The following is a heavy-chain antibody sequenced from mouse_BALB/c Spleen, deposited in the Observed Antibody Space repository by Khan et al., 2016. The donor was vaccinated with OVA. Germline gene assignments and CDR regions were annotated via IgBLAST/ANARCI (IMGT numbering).Heavy chain of an antibody. Sequence: EVQLQESGPELVKPGASVKISCKASGYTFTDYNIHWVKQSHGKSLEWIGYINPYNGGTAYNQKFKSKATLTVDNSSSTAYMELRSLTSEDSAVYYCARSGIYDGYYDAMDYGGQGTSVTVSS. CDR2: INPYNGGT. CDR1: GYTFTDYN. V-gene: IGHV1S29*02. D-gene: IGHD2-3*01. J-gene: IGHJ4*01. CDR3: ARSGIYDGYYDAMDY.